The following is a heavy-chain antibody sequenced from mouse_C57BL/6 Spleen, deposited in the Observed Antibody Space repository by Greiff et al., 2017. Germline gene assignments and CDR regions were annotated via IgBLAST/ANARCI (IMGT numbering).Heavy chain of an antibody. V-gene: IGHV3-6*01. CDR2: ISYDGSN. D-gene: IGHD1-1*01. CDR3: ARDTTLYYYAMDY. CDR1: GYSITSGYY. Sequence: EVKLQESGPGLVKPSQSLSLSCSVTGYSITSGYYWNWIRQFPGNKLEWMGYISYDGSNNYNPSLKNRISITRDTSKNQFFLKLNSVTTEDTATYYCARDTTLYYYAMDYWGQGTSVTVSS. J-gene: IGHJ4*01.